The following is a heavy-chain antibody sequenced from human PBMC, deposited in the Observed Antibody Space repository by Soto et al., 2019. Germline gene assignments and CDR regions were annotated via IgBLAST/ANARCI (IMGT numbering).Heavy chain of an antibody. V-gene: IGHV3-23*01. Sequence: EVQLLESGGGLVQPGGSLRLTCAASGFTFGTYAMSWVRQAPGKGLEWVSAISGSGVSTYYADSVKGRFTVSRDNSKTTMFLQLESLRVDDTAVYYSANPIMATILFDYWGQGTLGTVSS. D-gene: IGHD5-12*01. CDR3: ANPIMATILFDY. CDR2: ISGSGVST. J-gene: IGHJ4*02. CDR1: GFTFGTYA.